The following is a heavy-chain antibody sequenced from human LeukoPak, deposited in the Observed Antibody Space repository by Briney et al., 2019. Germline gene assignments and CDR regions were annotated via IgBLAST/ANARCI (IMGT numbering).Heavy chain of an antibody. CDR1: GFIFTKDW. D-gene: IGHD6-13*01. CDR2: IKEDGGEK. CDR3: ARDKFSSSRGISPFDY. V-gene: IGHV3-7*01. Sequence: PGGSLRLSCAASGFIFTKDWMSWVRQAPGKGLELVANIKEDGGEKYYVDSVKGRFTISRDNAKNSLYLQMNSLRVEDTDVYYCARDKFSSSRGISPFDYWGQGTLVTVSS. J-gene: IGHJ4*02.